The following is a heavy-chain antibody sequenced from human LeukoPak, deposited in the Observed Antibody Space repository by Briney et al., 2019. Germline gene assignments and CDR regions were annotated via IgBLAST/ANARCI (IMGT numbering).Heavy chain of an antibody. D-gene: IGHD2-8*01. Sequence: PGGSLRLSCAASGFTFSNYAMSRVRQAPGKGLEWVSGISGSGGSTYYADSVKGRFTISRDNSKNTLYLQMNSLRAEDTAVYYCAKDLGYCTKGVCYDFDYWGQGTLVTVSS. CDR2: ISGSGGST. CDR3: AKDLGYCTKGVCYDFDY. CDR1: GFTFSNYA. V-gene: IGHV3-23*01. J-gene: IGHJ4*02.